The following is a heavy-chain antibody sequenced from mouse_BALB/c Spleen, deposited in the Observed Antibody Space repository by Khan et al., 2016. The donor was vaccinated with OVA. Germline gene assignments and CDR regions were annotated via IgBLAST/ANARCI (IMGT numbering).Heavy chain of an antibody. CDR3: DGVSGGDFDY. Sequence: DVKLQESGPGLVKPSQSLSLTCTVTGYSITSDYAWNWIRHFPGNKLEWMGYISYSGNTKYKPSLKSRISVTRDTSKNPFYLQLNSVNTEDTATFYCDGVSGGDFDYWGQGTTLTVSS. D-gene: IGHD4-1*01. V-gene: IGHV3-2*02. CDR2: ISYSGNT. CDR1: GYSITSDYA. J-gene: IGHJ2*01.